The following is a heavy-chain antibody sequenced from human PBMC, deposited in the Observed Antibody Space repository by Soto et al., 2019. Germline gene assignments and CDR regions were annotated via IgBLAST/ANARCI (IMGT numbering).Heavy chain of an antibody. CDR3: ARGIPTLGYYYDSSGYYFDY. D-gene: IGHD3-22*01. CDR2: ISAYNGNT. V-gene: IGHV1-18*01. J-gene: IGHJ4*02. CDR1: GYTFTSYG. Sequence: QVQLVQSGAEVKKPGASVKVSCKASGYTFTSYGISWVRQAPGQGLEWMGWISAYNGNTNYAQKLQGRVTMTTDTSTSTAYMELRSLRSDDTAVYYCARGIPTLGYYYDSSGYYFDYWGQGTLVTVSS.